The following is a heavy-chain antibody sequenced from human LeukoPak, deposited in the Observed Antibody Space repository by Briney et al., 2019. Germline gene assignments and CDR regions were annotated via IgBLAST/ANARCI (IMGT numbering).Heavy chain of an antibody. CDR1: GGSISSGSYY. Sequence: PSQTLSLTCTVSGGSISSGSYYWSWIRQPPGKGLEWIGYIYYSGSTNYTPSLKSRVTISVDTSRDQFSLKLSSVTAADTAVYYCASVVGGYYYMDVWGKGTTVTISS. V-gene: IGHV4-61*01. J-gene: IGHJ6*03. CDR3: ASVVGGYYYMDV. D-gene: IGHD2-15*01. CDR2: IYYSGST.